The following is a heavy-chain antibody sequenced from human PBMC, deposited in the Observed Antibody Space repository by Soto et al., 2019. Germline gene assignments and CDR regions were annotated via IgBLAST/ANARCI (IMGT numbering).Heavy chain of an antibody. V-gene: IGHV4-4*02. CDR2: IFHGGTT. Sequence: SETLSLTCAVSGGSISSDYWWSWVRQPPGKGLEWIGEIFHGGTTNYNPSLKSRVTISMDKSDNQFSLKLNSVTAADTGVYYCARNPFAYWGQGTLVTVSS. CDR3: ARNPFAY. J-gene: IGHJ4*02. CDR1: GGSISSDYW.